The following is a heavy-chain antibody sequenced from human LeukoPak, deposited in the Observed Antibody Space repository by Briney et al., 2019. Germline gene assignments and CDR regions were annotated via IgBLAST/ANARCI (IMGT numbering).Heavy chain of an antibody. CDR3: ARNRMLLWFGELLRDFDY. Sequence: SQTLSLTCAISGDSVSSNSAAWNWIRQSPSRGLEWLGRTYYRSKWYNDYAVSVKSRITIKPDTSKNQFSLKLSSVTAADTAVYYCARNRMLLWFGELLRDFDYWGQGTLVTVSS. J-gene: IGHJ4*02. D-gene: IGHD3-10*01. CDR1: GDSVSSNSAA. V-gene: IGHV6-1*01. CDR2: TYYRSKWYN.